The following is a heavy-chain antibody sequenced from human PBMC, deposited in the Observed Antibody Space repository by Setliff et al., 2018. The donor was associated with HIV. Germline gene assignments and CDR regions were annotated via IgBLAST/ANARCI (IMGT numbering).Heavy chain of an antibody. CDR3: ARVGASGVPSTMDYYYYMDV. D-gene: IGHD3-10*01. J-gene: IGHJ6*03. V-gene: IGHV4-4*07. Sequence: SETLSLTCTVSGGSFSSYHWSWIRHRAGEGLEWIGHIYASGSTKYNPSLESRVTMSVDTSRTQFSLKLRSVTAADTAVYYCARVGASGVPSTMDYYYYMDVWGKGTTVTVSS. CDR2: IYASGST. CDR1: GGSFSSYH.